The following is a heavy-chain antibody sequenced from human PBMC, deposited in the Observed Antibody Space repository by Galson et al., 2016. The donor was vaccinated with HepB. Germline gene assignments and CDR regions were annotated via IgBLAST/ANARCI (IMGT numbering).Heavy chain of an antibody. CDR1: GFTVSSIY. CDR2: IYSGGTT. CDR3: ARGLSGYYGSGTYYTDEGSFDI. V-gene: IGHV3-66*01. Sequence: SLRLSCAASGFTVSSIYMSWVRQAPGKGLEWVSTIYSGGTTYYTESVKGRFTISRDNSKNTLYLQVNSLRAEDTAVYYCARGLSGYYGSGTYYTDEGSFDIWGQGQWSPSLQ. D-gene: IGHD3-10*01. J-gene: IGHJ3*02.